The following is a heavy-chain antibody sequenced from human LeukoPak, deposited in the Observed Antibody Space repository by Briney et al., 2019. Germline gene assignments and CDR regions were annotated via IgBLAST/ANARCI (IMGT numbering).Heavy chain of an antibody. Sequence: QPGGSLRLSCEASGFTFTSYEMNWVRQAPGKGLEWVSYSSGDGRTMYYADSVKGRFTISRDSGTNSLYLQMNSLRAEDTAVYYCARGDGVATRYYYGLDVWGQGTTVTVSS. V-gene: IGHV3-48*03. CDR1: GFTFTSYE. CDR3: ARGDGVATRYYYGLDV. D-gene: IGHD5-12*01. J-gene: IGHJ6*02. CDR2: SSGDGRTM.